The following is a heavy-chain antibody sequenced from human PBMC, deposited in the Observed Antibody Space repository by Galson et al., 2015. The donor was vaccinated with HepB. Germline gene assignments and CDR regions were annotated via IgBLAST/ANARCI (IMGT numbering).Heavy chain of an antibody. CDR2: ISSSSSYI. CDR3: ARDYLTVTTLPINYYYYGMDV. D-gene: IGHD4-17*01. Sequence: SLRLSCAASGFTFSSYSMNWVRQAPGKGLEWVSSISSSSSYIYYADSVKGRFTISRDNAKNSLYLQMNSLRAEDTAVYYCARDYLTVTTLPINYYYYGMDVWGQGTTVTVSS. CDR1: GFTFSSYS. V-gene: IGHV3-21*01. J-gene: IGHJ6*02.